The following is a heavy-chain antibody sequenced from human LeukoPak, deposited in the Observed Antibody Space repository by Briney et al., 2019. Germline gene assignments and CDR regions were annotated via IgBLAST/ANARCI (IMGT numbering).Heavy chain of an antibody. Sequence: ASVKVSCKASGYTFTTFYLHWVRQAPGQGLEWMGILNPTGGSTSYAQKFQGRVTMTRDTSTSTVYMELSSLRSEDTAVYYCAADLAVRGDYFDYWGQGTLVTVSS. CDR2: LNPTGGST. V-gene: IGHV1-46*01. J-gene: IGHJ4*02. CDR3: AADLAVRGDYFDY. CDR1: GYTFTTFY. D-gene: IGHD6-6*01.